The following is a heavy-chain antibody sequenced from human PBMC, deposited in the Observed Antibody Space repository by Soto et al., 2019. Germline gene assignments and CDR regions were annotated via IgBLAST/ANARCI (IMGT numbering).Heavy chain of an antibody. CDR1: GFTFGDYA. V-gene: IGHV3-7*01. Sequence: GGSLRLSCTASGFTFGDYAMSWVRQAPGKGLEWVANIKQDGSEKYYVDSVKGRFTISRDNAKDSLYLQMNSLRAEDTAVYYCARDQAYDFWSGYYLPNAFDIWGQGTMVTVSS. D-gene: IGHD3-3*01. CDR2: IKQDGSEK. CDR3: ARDQAYDFWSGYYLPNAFDI. J-gene: IGHJ3*02.